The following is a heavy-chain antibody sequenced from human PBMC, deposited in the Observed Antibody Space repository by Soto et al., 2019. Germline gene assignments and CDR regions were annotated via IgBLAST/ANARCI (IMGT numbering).Heavy chain of an antibody. Sequence: ESVGASVQPGRSLRLSCAASGFNFDNFAMHWVRQAPGKGLEWVSGIGWNTGNIGYGDSVEGRFTISRDNAKKTLYLQMDSLRSEDTALYYCAKARGGYRHRAFDSWGQGTLVTVSS. CDR3: AKARGGYRHRAFDS. J-gene: IGHJ4*02. CDR1: GFNFDNFA. D-gene: IGHD1-26*01. CDR2: IGWNTGNI. V-gene: IGHV3-9*01.